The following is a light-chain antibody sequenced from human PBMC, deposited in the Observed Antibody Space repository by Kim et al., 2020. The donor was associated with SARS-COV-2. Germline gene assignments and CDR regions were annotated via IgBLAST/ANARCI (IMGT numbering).Light chain of an antibody. CDR3: ASWDDRLNGMV. J-gene: IGLJ3*02. Sequence: GQWVTISCSGSSSNIGSNFVTWFQQLPGTAPQLLIYTNTKRPSGVPDRFSGSKSGTSASLAISGLQSEDEADYYCASWDDRLNGMVFGGGTQLTVL. CDR1: SSNIGSNF. CDR2: TNT. V-gene: IGLV1-44*01.